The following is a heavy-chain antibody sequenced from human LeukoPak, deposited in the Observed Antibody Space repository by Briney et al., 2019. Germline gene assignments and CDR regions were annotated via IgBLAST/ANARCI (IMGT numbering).Heavy chain of an antibody. CDR2: IRQDGSDR. CDR1: GFTLSSNW. Sequence: PGGSLRLSCVASGFTLSSNWMSWVRQSPGRGLEWMANIRQDGSDRYYMDSVRGRFTISRDNAKNSLSLQMNSLRVEDTAVYYCARDRDCGDGGCYPHFDYWGQGVQVTVSS. D-gene: IGHD2-15*01. CDR3: ARDRDCGDGGCYPHFDY. J-gene: IGHJ4*02. V-gene: IGHV3-7*01.